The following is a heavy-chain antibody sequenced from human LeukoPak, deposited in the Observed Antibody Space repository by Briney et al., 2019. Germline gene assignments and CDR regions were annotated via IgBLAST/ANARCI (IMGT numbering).Heavy chain of an antibody. CDR2: ISYDGSNK. CDR3: ARDRLGAYSGSYYGGAFDI. Sequence: PGGSLRLSCAASGFTFSSYAMHWVRQAPGKGLEWVAVISYDGSNKYYADSVKGRFTISRDNSKNTLYLQMNSLRAEDTAVYYCARDRLGAYSGSYYGGAFDIWGQGTMVTVSS. V-gene: IGHV3-30-3*01. D-gene: IGHD1-26*01. CDR1: GFTFSSYA. J-gene: IGHJ3*02.